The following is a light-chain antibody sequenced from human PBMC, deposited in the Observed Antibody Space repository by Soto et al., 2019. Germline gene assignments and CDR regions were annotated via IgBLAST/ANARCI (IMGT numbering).Light chain of an antibody. CDR2: SDN. V-gene: IGLV1-44*01. Sequence: QSVLTQPPSASGTPGQRVTISCSGSSANIESNTVTWYQQLPGTAPKLLIYSDNQRPSGVPDRFSGSKSGTSASLAISGLQSEDEAEYYCATWDDSLNGHYVFGTGTKLTVL. CDR3: ATWDDSLNGHYV. J-gene: IGLJ1*01. CDR1: SANIESNT.